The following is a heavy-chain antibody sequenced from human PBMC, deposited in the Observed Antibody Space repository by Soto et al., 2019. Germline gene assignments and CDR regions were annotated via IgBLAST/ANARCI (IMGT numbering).Heavy chain of an antibody. Sequence: QVQLVESGGGVVQPGRSLSLSCAASGFTFTAFAIHWVRQAPGKGLEWVAIISYDGGDTHFADSVKGRLTISRDNSKNTVYLHMNSLRPEDTAVYHCARDRFFDSYSFDYWGQGTLVTVSS. J-gene: IGHJ4*02. CDR3: ARDRFFDSYSFDY. CDR2: ISYDGGDT. D-gene: IGHD3-9*01. V-gene: IGHV3-30-3*01. CDR1: GFTFTAFA.